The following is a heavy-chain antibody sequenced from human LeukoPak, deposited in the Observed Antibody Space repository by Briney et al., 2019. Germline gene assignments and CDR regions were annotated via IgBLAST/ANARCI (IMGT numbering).Heavy chain of an antibody. CDR3: ARGRDRGPDSSGIWGLKGTSYMDV. D-gene: IGHD3-22*01. V-gene: IGHV4-34*01. CDR1: GGSFSGHY. Sequence: TETLSLTCAVYGGSFSGHYWSWIRQPPGKVLEWIGEINHSKNTNYNPSLKSRVTISVDTSKNQFSLKLSSVTAADTAVYYCARGRDRGPDSSGIWGLKGTSYMDVWAKGTTVTVSS. CDR2: INHSKNT. J-gene: IGHJ6*03.